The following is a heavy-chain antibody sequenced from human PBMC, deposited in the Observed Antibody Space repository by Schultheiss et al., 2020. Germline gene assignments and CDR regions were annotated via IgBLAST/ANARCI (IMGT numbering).Heavy chain of an antibody. CDR2: ISFAGTNK. CDR1: GFTVSSNY. CDR3: ARKESD. Sequence: GGSLRLSCAASGFTVSSNYMSWVRQAPGKGLEWVAVISFAGTNKFYADSVKGRFTISRDNSKNTLYLQMNSLRAEDTAVYYCARKESDWGQGTLVTVSS. J-gene: IGHJ4*02. V-gene: IGHV3-30*03.